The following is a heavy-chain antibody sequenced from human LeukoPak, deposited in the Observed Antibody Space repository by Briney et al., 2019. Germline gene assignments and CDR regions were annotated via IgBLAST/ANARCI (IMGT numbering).Heavy chain of an antibody. CDR2: IYGGGST. Sequence: GGSLRLSCAASGFTFRNYAMSWVRQAPGKGLEWVSVIYGGGSTFYADSVKGRFTISRDNSKNTLYLQMNSLRAEDTAVYYCARAPGPSRTSGAPGDWGQGTLLTVSS. CDR1: GFTFRNYA. D-gene: IGHD2-8*01. J-gene: IGHJ4*02. CDR3: ARAPGPSRTSGAPGD. V-gene: IGHV3-53*01.